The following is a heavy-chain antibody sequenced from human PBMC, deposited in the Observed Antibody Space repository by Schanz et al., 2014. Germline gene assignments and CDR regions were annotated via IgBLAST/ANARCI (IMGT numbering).Heavy chain of an antibody. Sequence: EVQLLESGGGLVEPGGSLRLSCAASGFTFSSYAMSWVRQAPGKGLEWVSAISGSGGSTYYADSVKGRFTISRDNAKNTLYLQMNSLRAEDTAVYYCARGGRAYYFDDWGQGALXTVSS. CDR1: GFTFSSYA. CDR3: ARGGRAYYFDD. J-gene: IGHJ4*02. CDR2: ISGSGGST. V-gene: IGHV3-23*01.